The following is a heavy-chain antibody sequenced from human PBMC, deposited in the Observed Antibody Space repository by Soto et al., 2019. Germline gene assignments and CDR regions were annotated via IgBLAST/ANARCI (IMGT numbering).Heavy chain of an antibody. CDR2: ISAYNGNT. CDR3: ARVPVKGIYCSGGSCFYAFDY. V-gene: IGHV1-18*04. Sequence: ASVKVSCKASGYTFTSYGISWVRQAPGQGLEWMGWISAYNGNTNYAQKLQGRVTMTTDTSTSTAYMELRSLRSDDTAVYYCARVPVKGIYCSGGSCFYAFDYWGQGTLVTVSS. D-gene: IGHD2-15*01. CDR1: GYTFTSYG. J-gene: IGHJ4*02.